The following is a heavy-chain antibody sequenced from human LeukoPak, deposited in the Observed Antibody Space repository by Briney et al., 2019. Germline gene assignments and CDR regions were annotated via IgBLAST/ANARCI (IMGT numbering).Heavy chain of an antibody. D-gene: IGHD2-2*01. CDR1: GGSISSYY. J-gene: IGHJ6*02. CDR3: AREYQLLFGMDV. Sequence: SETLSPTCTVSGGSISSYYWSWIRQPPGKGLEWIGYIYYSGSTNYNPSLKSRVTISVDTSKNQFSLKLSSVTAADTAVYYCAREYQLLFGMDVWGQGTTVTVSS. V-gene: IGHV4-59*12. CDR2: IYYSGST.